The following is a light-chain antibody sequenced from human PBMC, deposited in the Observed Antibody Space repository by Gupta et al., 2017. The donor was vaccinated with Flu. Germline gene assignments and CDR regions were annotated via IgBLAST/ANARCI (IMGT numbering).Light chain of an antibody. Sequence: DGVRTQSPVSLSVTLGQPASISCRSSQGLVYSDGNTYMHWFQQRPGQSPRLLIYLVSNRESGVPDRFSGSGSGADFTLRISRVEAEDVGVYCCMQGTHWPWAFGQGTELEVK. CDR3: MQGTHWPWA. CDR2: LVS. CDR1: QGLVYSDGNTY. V-gene: IGKV2-30*01. J-gene: IGKJ1*01.